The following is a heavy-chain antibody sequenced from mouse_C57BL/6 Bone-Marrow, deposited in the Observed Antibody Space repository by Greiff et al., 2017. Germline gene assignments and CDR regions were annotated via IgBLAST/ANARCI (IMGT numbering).Heavy chain of an antibody. CDR3: ARPAAQATPFAY. V-gene: IGHV1-76*01. CDR2: IYPGSGNT. CDR1: GYTFTDYY. D-gene: IGHD3-2*02. Sequence: QVQLQQSGAELVRPGASVKLSCKASGYTFTDYYINWVKQRPGQGLEWIARIYPGSGNTYYNEKFKGKATLTAEKSSSTAYMQLSSLTSEDSAVYFCARPAAQATPFAYWGQGTLVTVSA. J-gene: IGHJ3*01.